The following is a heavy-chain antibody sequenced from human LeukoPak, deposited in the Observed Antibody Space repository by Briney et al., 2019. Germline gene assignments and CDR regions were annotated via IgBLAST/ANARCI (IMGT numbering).Heavy chain of an antibody. CDR3: AKPPYSSSWDYFDY. J-gene: IGHJ4*02. CDR2: ISGSGGST. CDR1: GFTFSNYW. Sequence: GGSLRLSCAASGFTFSNYWMSWVRQAPGKGLEWVSAISGSGGSTYYADSVKGRFTISRDNSKNTLYLQMNSLRAEDTAVYYCAKPPYSSSWDYFDYWGQGTLVTVSS. V-gene: IGHV3-23*01. D-gene: IGHD6-13*01.